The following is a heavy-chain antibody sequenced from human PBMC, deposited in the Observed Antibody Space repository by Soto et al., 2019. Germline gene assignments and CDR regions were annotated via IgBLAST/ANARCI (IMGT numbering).Heavy chain of an antibody. D-gene: IGHD3-10*01. J-gene: IGHJ6*02. V-gene: IGHV3-23*01. Sequence: PGGSLRLSCAASGFTFSSSAMIWVRQAPGKGLEWVSTINTSGGSICVDSVKGRLTVSRDNSMNTLYLQVDSLRAEDTAVYYCAKRAYYGSGSPNYYGLAVWGQGTTVTVSS. CDR1: GFTFSSSA. CDR3: AKRAYYGSGSPNYYGLAV. CDR2: INTSGGSI.